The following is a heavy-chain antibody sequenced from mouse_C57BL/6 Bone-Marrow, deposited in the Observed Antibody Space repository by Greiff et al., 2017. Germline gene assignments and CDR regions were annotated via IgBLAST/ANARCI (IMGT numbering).Heavy chain of an antibody. CDR2: IYPGDGDT. CDR3: ASSDGYYSAMDY. CDR1: GYAFSSYW. D-gene: IGHD2-3*01. J-gene: IGHJ4*01. V-gene: IGHV1-80*01. Sequence: QVQLQQSGAELVKPGASVKISCKASGYAFSSYWMNWVKQRPGKGLEWIGQIYPGDGDTNYNGKFKGKATLTADKSSSTAYMQLSSLTSEDSAVYFCASSDGYYSAMDYWGQGTSVTVSS.